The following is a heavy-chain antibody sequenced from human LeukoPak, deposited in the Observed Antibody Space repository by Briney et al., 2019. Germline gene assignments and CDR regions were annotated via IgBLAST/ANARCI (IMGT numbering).Heavy chain of an antibody. D-gene: IGHD3-10*01. V-gene: IGHV3-15*01. CDR2: VKSRSAGETT. CDR3: TLIQGWGSGSYYRDF. J-gene: IGHJ4*02. CDR1: GFSISNDW. Sequence: GGSLRLSCAASGFSISNDWMSWVRQAPGKGLEWVARVKSRSAGETTDYAAPVKGRCTISRVDSKNTLYLQMNSLKTEDTAVYYCTLIQGWGSGSYYRDFWGQGTLVTVSS.